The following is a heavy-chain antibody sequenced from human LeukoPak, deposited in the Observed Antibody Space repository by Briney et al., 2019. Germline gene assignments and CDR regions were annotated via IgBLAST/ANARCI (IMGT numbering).Heavy chain of an antibody. J-gene: IGHJ3*01. D-gene: IGHD3-22*01. CDR2: IYPGDSDT. CDR1: GYTFITYW. Sequence: GESLKISCKASGYTFITYWIGWVRQMPGKGLEWMGIIYPGDSDTRYSPSFQGQVTISVDKSISTAYLHWSSLKASDTAIYYCARPNITSYYDSRGYDAFDVWGQGTMVTVSS. V-gene: IGHV5-51*01. CDR3: ARPNITSYYDSRGYDAFDV.